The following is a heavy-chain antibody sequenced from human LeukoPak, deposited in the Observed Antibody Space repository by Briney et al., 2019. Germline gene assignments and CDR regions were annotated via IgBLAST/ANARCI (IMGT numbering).Heavy chain of an antibody. CDR1: GITLRSYP. CDR3: TKDFEGSFDP. CDR2: ISGSGDGANT. V-gene: IGHV3-23*01. J-gene: IGHJ5*02. Sequence: GGSLGLSCAASGITLRSYPMSWVRQAPGKGLEWVSGISGSGDGANTYYADSVKGRFTISRDIFKNTLYLQMNSLRAEDTAVYYCTKDFEGSFDPWGQGTLVTVSS. D-gene: IGHD1-26*01.